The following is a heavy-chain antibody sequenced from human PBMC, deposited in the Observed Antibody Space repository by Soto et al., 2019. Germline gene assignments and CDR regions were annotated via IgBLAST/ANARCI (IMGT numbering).Heavy chain of an antibody. CDR2: IDPSDSKT. CDR1: GYYCTSYW. V-gene: IGHV5-10-1*01. CDR3: ANFDY. Sequence: ESLKISCKGSGYYCTSYWINWVRQMPGKGLEWMGRIDPSDSKTNYSPSFQGHVTISVDKSISTVYLQWRSLKASDSAMYYCANFDYWGQGTLVTVSS. J-gene: IGHJ4*02.